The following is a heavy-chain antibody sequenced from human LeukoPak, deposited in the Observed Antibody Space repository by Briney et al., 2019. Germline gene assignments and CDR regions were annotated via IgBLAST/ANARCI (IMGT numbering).Heavy chain of an antibody. D-gene: IGHD2-2*01. Sequence: GESLTISCKASGYPFTTHWIGWVRQLPGKGLEWMGIINPGDSDTKYSPSFQGRVTISVDESINTAYLQWKTLRASDTAIYYCAGMGLNHCSSSSCGNYHPLDVWGQGTAVTVSS. CDR1: GYPFTTHW. CDR3: AGMGLNHCSSSSCGNYHPLDV. V-gene: IGHV5-51*01. J-gene: IGHJ6*02. CDR2: INPGDSDT.